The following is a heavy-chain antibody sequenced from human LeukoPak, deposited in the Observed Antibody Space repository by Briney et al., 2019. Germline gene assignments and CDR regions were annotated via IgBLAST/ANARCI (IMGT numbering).Heavy chain of an antibody. CDR2: ISSSGSTI. V-gene: IGHV3-11*01. Sequence: GGSLRLSCAASGFTFSSYAMSWIRQAPGKGLEWVSYISSSGSTIYYADSVKGRFTISRDNAKNSLYLQMNSLRAEDTAVYYCARRGYRYGSYYFDYWGQGTLVTVSS. CDR3: ARRGYRYGSYYFDY. J-gene: IGHJ4*02. D-gene: IGHD5-18*01. CDR1: GFTFSSYA.